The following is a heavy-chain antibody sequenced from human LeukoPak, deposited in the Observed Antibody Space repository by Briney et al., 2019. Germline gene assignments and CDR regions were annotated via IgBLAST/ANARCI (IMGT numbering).Heavy chain of an antibody. CDR1: GFTFSSYS. D-gene: IGHD1-1*01. J-gene: IGHJ6*02. V-gene: IGHV3-21*01. CDR3: ARDNWNDDHYYYYGMDV. Sequence: GGSLRLSCAASGFTFSSYSMTWVRQAPGKGLEWVSSISSSSSYIYYADSVKGRFTISRDNAKNSLYLQMNSLRAEDTAVYYCARDNWNDDHYYYYGMDVWGQGTTVTVSS. CDR2: ISSSSSYI.